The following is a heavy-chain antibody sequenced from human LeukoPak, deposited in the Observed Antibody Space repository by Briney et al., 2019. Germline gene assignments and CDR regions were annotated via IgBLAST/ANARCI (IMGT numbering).Heavy chain of an antibody. D-gene: IGHD3-22*01. CDR3: AKALISYYDSSGDAFDI. CDR2: ISGSGGST. CDR1: GFTFSSYA. V-gene: IGHV3-23*01. Sequence: GGSLRLSCAASGFTFSSYAMSWVRQAPGKGLEWVSAISGSGGSTYYADSVKGRFTTSRDNSKNTLYLQMNSLRAEDTAVYYCAKALISYYDSSGDAFDIWGQGTMVTVSS. J-gene: IGHJ3*02.